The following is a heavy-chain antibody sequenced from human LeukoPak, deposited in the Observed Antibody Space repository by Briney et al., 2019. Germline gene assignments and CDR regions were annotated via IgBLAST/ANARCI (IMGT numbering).Heavy chain of an antibody. V-gene: IGHV3-30-3*01. J-gene: IGHJ4*02. CDR3: AREGLKGVLWFGELSQPSFDY. CDR1: GFTFSSYA. Sequence: GGSLRLSCAPSGFTFSSYAMHWVRQAPGKGLEWVAVISYDGSNKYYADSVKGRFTISRDNSKNTLYLQMNSLRAEDTAVYYCAREGLKGVLWFGELSQPSFDYWGQGTLVTVSS. CDR2: ISYDGSNK. D-gene: IGHD3-10*01.